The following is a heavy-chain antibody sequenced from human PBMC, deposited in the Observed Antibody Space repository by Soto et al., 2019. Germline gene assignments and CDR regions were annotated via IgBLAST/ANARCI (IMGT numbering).Heavy chain of an antibody. V-gene: IGHV1-18*01. CDR1: GYTFTNYG. CDR2: ISGYNGNT. J-gene: IGHJ6*02. CDR3: ARKGQAPYYYYAMDV. Sequence: QVQVVQSGDEVKKPGASVKVSCKASGYTFTNYGFSWVRQAPGQGLEWMGWISGYNGNTKYAEKFQGRVNMTTDTSARTAHMELRSLRSADTAGYYCARKGQAPYYYYAMDVWGQGTAVTVSS.